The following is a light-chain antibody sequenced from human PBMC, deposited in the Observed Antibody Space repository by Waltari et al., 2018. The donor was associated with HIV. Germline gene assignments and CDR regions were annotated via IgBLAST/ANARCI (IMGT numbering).Light chain of an antibody. Sequence: QSALTQPRSVSGSPGQSVTISCTGTSSDVGDYNYVSWYQQHPAKAPKLRIFYVNKRPAGVPDRFSGSKSGNTASLTISGLQAEDEADYYCCSYADDYTWVFGGGTKLTVL. CDR3: CSYADDYTWV. J-gene: IGLJ3*02. CDR2: YVN. CDR1: SSDVGDYNY. V-gene: IGLV2-11*01.